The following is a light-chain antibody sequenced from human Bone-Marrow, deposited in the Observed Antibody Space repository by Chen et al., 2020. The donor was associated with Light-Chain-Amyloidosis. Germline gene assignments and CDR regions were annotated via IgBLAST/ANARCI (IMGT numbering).Light chain of an antibody. CDR2: RDT. V-gene: IGLV3-25*03. Sequence: SYELTQPPSVSVSPGQTARITCSGDDLPTKYAYWYQQTPGQAPVLVIHRDTERPSGISERFSGSSSGKTATLTISGVQAEDEDDYHCQSADSSGTYEVIFGGGTKLTVL. CDR1: DLPTKY. CDR3: QSADSSGTYEVI. J-gene: IGLJ2*01.